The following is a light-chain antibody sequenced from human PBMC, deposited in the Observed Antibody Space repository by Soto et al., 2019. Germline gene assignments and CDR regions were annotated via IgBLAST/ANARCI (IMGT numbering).Light chain of an antibody. J-gene: IGKJ1*01. Sequence: EIVLTQSPGTLSLSPGERATLSCRASQSVSSSYLAWYQQKPGQAPRLLIYGASSRATGIPDRFSGSGSGTDFTLTISSLQPDDFATYYCQQFSSYSRTFGQGTKVEMK. CDR1: QSVSSSY. CDR2: GAS. V-gene: IGKV3-20*01. CDR3: QQFSSYSRT.